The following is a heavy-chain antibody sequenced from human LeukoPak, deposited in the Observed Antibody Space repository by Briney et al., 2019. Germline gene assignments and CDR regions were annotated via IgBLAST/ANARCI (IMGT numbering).Heavy chain of an antibody. J-gene: IGHJ4*02. V-gene: IGHV3-30-3*01. CDR2: ISYDGSNK. CDR3: ARDRKDFWSGSLGY. Sequence: PGGSLRLSCAASGFTFSSYATHWVRQAPGKGLEWVAVISYDGSNKYYADSVKGRFTISRDNSKNTLYLQMNSLRAEDTAVYYCARDRKDFWSGSLGYWGQRTLVIVSS. D-gene: IGHD3-3*01. CDR1: GFTFSSYA.